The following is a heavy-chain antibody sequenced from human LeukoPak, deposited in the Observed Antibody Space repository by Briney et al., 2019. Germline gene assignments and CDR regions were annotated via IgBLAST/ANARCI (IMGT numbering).Heavy chain of an antibody. CDR2: IWYDGSYK. CDR3: AKVVQYTASTGTGLDY. D-gene: IGHD6-13*01. V-gene: IGHV3-33*06. Sequence: GGSLRLSCAASGFTFSNYGMHWVRQAPGKGLDWVAVIWYDGSYKYYADSVKGRFTISRDNSRNTLYLQMNSLRAEDTAVYYCAKVVQYTASTGTGLDYWGQGTLVTVSS. J-gene: IGHJ4*02. CDR1: GFTFSNYG.